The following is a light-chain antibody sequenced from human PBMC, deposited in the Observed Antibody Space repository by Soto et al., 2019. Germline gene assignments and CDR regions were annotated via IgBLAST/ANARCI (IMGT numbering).Light chain of an antibody. CDR3: TSYAGGNNV. CDR2: EVN. J-gene: IGLJ1*01. V-gene: IGLV2-8*01. Sequence: QSALTQPPSASGSPGQSVTISCTGTSSDVGGYNYVSWYQQYPGKVPKLMVYEVNKRPSGVPERFSGSKSGNTASLTVSGLQAEDEADDYCTSYAGGNNVFGTGTKLTV. CDR1: SSDVGGYNY.